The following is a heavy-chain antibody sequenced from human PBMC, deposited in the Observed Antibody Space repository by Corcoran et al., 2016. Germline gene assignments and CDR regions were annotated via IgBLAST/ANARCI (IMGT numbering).Heavy chain of an antibody. CDR2: INPNSGGT. CDR1: GYTFTGYY. CDR3: AREGADLYSGGPAGAFDI. J-gene: IGHJ3*02. V-gene: IGHV1-2*02. Sequence: QVQLVQSGAEVKKPGASVKVSCKASGYTFTGYYMHWVRQAPGQGLEWMGWINPNSGGTNYAQKFQGRVTMTRDTSISTAYMELSRLRSDGTAVYYCAREGADLYSGGPAGAFDIWGQGTMVTVSS. D-gene: IGHD1-26*01.